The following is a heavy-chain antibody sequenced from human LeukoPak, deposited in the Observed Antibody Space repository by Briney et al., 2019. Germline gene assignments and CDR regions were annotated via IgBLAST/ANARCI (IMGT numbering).Heavy chain of an antibody. CDR2: INHSGST. J-gene: IGHJ4*02. D-gene: IGHD6-13*01. Sequence: SETLSLTCAVYGGSFSGYYWGWIRQPPGKGLEWIGEINHSGSTNYNPSLKSRVTISADTSKNQFSLKLSSVTAADTAVYYCAAFPEAAAPGYDYWGQGTLVTVSS. V-gene: IGHV4-34*01. CDR1: GGSFSGYY. CDR3: AAFPEAAAPGYDY.